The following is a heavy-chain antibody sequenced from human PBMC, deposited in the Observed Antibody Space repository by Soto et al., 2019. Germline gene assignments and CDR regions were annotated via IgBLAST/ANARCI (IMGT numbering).Heavy chain of an antibody. Sequence: QVHLVQSGAEVKKPGASVKVSCKGSGYAFTTYGITWVRQAPGQGLEWMGWISAHNGNTKYAQKLQGRVTVTRHTSTRTSYMVQMSLRSVDTVVYYCTRVRYVEYRGQGVLVSVSS. V-gene: IGHV1-18*01. CDR1: GYAFTTYG. CDR3: TRVRYVEY. J-gene: IGHJ4*02. CDR2: ISAHNGNT. D-gene: IGHD1-1*01.